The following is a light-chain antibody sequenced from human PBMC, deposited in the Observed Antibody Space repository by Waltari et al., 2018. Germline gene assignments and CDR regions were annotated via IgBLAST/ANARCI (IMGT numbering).Light chain of an antibody. Sequence: QSALTQPRSVSGSPGQSATISCTGTGRDVGAYNYVSWYQQHPGKAPKLVIYDVTKRPSGVPDRFSGSKSGNSASLTVSGLQAEDEADYYCCSYEGTWVFGGGTKLTVL. CDR1: GRDVGAYNY. CDR3: CSYEGTWV. CDR2: DVT. V-gene: IGLV2-11*01. J-gene: IGLJ3*02.